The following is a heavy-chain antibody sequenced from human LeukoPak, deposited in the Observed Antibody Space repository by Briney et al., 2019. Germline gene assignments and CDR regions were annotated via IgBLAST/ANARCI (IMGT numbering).Heavy chain of an antibody. CDR2: IEQDGSEK. J-gene: IGHJ4*02. V-gene: IGHV3-7*01. CDR1: GFTFSTYW. CDR3: ATYKVGAVFDY. Sequence: GGSLRLSCAASGFTFSTYWMSWVRQAPGMGLEWVANIEQDGSEKSYVDSVKGRFTISRDNAKNSLYLQMNSLRAEDTAVYYCATYKVGAVFDYWGQGTLVTVSS. D-gene: IGHD1-26*01.